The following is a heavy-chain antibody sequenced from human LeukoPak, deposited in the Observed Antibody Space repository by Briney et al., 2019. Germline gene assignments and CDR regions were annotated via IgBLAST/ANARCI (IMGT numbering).Heavy chain of an antibody. V-gene: IGHV3-23*01. J-gene: IGHJ4*02. CDR1: GFTFSSYG. Sequence: GGSLRLSCAASGFTFSSYGMSWVRQAPGKGLEWVSAISGSGGSTYYADSVKGRFTISRDNSKNTLYLQMNSLRAEDTAVYYCAKAHYDFWSGYYYWGQGTLVTVSS. D-gene: IGHD3-3*01. CDR3: AKAHYDFWSGYYY. CDR2: ISGSGGST.